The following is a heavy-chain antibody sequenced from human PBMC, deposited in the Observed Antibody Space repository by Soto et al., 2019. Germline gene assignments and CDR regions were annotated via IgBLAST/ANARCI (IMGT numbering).Heavy chain of an antibody. D-gene: IGHD2-2*02. CDR2: IKQDGSEK. V-gene: IGHV3-7*01. CDR1: GFTFSSYW. Sequence: EVQLVESGGGLVQPGGSLRLSCAASGFTFSSYWMSWVRQAPGKGLEWVANIKQDGSEKYYVDSVKGRFTISRDNAKNSMYMQMHSLRAEDTAVYYCARDRWGSRYCSSTSCYTYDFGMDVWGQGTTVTVSS. J-gene: IGHJ6*02. CDR3: ARDRWGSRYCSSTSCYTYDFGMDV.